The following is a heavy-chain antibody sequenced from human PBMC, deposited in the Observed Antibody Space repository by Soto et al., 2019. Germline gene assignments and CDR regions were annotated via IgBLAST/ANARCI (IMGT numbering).Heavy chain of an antibody. Sequence: PGGSLRLSCAASGFTFSSYAIHWVRQTPGKGLEWVAVISYDGSNKYYADSVKGRFTISRDNSKNTLYLQMNSLRAEDTAVYYCARDHYDFWSGYYQEYYYYGMDVWGQGTTVTVSS. J-gene: IGHJ6*02. CDR3: ARDHYDFWSGYYQEYYYYGMDV. D-gene: IGHD3-3*01. V-gene: IGHV3-30-3*01. CDR2: ISYDGSNK. CDR1: GFTFSSYA.